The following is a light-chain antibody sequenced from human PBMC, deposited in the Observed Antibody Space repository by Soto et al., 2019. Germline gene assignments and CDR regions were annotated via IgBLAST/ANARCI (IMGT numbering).Light chain of an antibody. CDR3: QQSYSSPFT. Sequence: DIPMTQSPSSLSASVGDRVTITCRASQSISSYLNWYQQKPGKAPNLLIYAASSLQSGVPSKFSGSGSGTDFTLTISSLQPEEFATYYCQQSYSSPFTFGPGTKVDIK. CDR2: AAS. CDR1: QSISSY. J-gene: IGKJ3*01. V-gene: IGKV1-39*01.